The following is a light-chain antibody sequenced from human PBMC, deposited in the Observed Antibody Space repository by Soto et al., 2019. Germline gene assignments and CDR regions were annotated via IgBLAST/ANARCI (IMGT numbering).Light chain of an antibody. V-gene: IGKV3-11*01. CDR1: QSVSSN. CDR2: DAS. J-gene: IGKJ4*01. CDR3: QQHANWPLT. Sequence: PGERATLSCRASQSVSSNLAWYQQKPGQAPRLLIYDASNRATGIPARFRGSGSGTDFTLTISSLEPEELAVYYCQQHANWPLTFGGGTKVYIK.